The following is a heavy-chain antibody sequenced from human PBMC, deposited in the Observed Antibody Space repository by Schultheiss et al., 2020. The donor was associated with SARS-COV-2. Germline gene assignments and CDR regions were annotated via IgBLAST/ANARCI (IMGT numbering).Heavy chain of an antibody. J-gene: IGHJ4*02. CDR3: AKEPYSSSWYRFDY. Sequence: GESLKISCAASGFTFSNAWMSWVRQAPGKGLEWVGRIKSKTDGGTTDYAAPVKGRFTISRDDSKNTLYLQMNSLKTEDTAVYYCAKEPYSSSWYRFDYWGQGTLVTVSS. D-gene: IGHD6-13*01. CDR2: IKSKTDGGTT. V-gene: IGHV3-15*01. CDR1: GFTFSNAW.